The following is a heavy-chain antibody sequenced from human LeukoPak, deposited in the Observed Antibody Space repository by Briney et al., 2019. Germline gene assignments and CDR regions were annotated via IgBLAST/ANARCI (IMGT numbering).Heavy chain of an antibody. V-gene: IGHV3-74*01. CDR2: TNSDGSST. D-gene: IGHD3-16*02. CDR3: ARVNYDYVWGSYRYTYTIDY. CDR1: GFTFSSYW. J-gene: IGHJ4*02. Sequence: GGSLRLSCAASGFTFSSYWMHWVRQAPGKGLVWVSRTNSDGSSTSYADSVKGRFTISRDNAKNTLYLQMNSLRAEDTAVYYCARVNYDYVWGSYRYTYTIDYWGQGTLVTVSS.